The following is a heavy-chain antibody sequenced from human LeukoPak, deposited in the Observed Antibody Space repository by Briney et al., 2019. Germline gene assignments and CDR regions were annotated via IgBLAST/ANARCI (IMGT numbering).Heavy chain of an antibody. CDR3: ARDTGDCSSTSRYSDAFDI. CDR2: IIPIFGTA. CDR1: GGTFSSYA. D-gene: IGHD2-2*01. V-gene: IGHV1-69*13. J-gene: IGHJ3*02. Sequence: GASVKVSCRASGGTFSSYAISWVRQAPGQGLEWMGGIIPIFGTANYAQKFQGRVTITADESTSTAYMELSSLRSEDTAVYYCARDTGDCSSTSRYSDAFDIWGQGTMVTVSS.